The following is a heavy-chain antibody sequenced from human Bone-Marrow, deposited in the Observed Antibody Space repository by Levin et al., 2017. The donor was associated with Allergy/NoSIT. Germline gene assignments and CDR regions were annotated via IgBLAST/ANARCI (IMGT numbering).Heavy chain of an antibody. CDR1: GFTFSSNA. Sequence: GGSLRLSCAASGFTFSSNAMNWVRQAPGKGLERVSSISGTDYTIFYADSVRGRFTMSRDNSKSTLYLEMNSLRAEDTAVYYCAKAGSSSSYWYYHYMDVWGTGTTVTVSS. J-gene: IGHJ6*03. D-gene: IGHD6-6*01. CDR2: ISGTDYTI. CDR3: AKAGSSSSYWYYHYMDV. V-gene: IGHV3-23*01.